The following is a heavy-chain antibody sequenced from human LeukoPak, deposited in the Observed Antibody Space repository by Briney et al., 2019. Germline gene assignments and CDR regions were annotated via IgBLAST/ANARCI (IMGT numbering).Heavy chain of an antibody. CDR3: ARGRPHGNDY. J-gene: IGHJ4*02. CDR2: ITNDGSST. V-gene: IGHV3-74*01. D-gene: IGHD4-23*01. Sequence: GGSLRLSCAASGLTFSSHWMHWVRQAPGKGLVWVSRITNDGSSTTYADSVKGRFSISRDNAKNTLYLQMNSLRVEDTAVYYCARGRPHGNDYWGQGTLVAVSS. CDR1: GLTFSSHW.